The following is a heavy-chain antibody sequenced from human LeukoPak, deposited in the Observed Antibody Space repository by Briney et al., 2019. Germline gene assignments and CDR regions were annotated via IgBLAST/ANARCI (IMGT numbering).Heavy chain of an antibody. J-gene: IGHJ4*02. V-gene: IGHV7-4-1*02. CDR3: ARDEGDGYNLGIDY. D-gene: IGHD5-24*01. CDR1: GYTFTSYA. Sequence: ASVKVSCKASGYTFTSYAMNWVRQAPGQGLEWMGRINTNTGNPTYAQGFTGRFVFSLDTSVSTAYLQISSLKAEDTAVYYCARDEGDGYNLGIDYWGQGTLVTVSS. CDR2: INTNTGNP.